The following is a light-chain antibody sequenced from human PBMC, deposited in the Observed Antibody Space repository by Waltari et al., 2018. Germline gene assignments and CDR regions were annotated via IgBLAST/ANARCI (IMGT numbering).Light chain of an antibody. CDR2: KVF. CDR3: MQATQWPLT. Sequence: DVVMTQSPLSLPVTLGPPATISCRSSQSLVHSHGKTYLNWFHQRPGQSPRRLIYKVFNRDSGVPDRFSGSGSGTDFTLKISRVEAEDVGTYYCMQATQWPLTFGQGTKVEIK. J-gene: IGKJ1*01. CDR1: QSLVHSHGKTY. V-gene: IGKV2-30*02.